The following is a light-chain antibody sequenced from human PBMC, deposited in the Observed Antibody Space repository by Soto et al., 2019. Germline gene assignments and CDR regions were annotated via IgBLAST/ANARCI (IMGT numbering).Light chain of an antibody. CDR3: ATWDNSLKAWV. J-gene: IGLJ3*02. V-gene: IGLV1-44*01. Sequence: QSVLTQPPSASETPGQRVIISCSGSNSNIGANTVNWYHHLPGAAPKLLIYNDYQRPSGVPDRISAFKSGTSASLAITGLQPEDEADFYCATWDNSLKAWVFGGGTKLTVL. CDR2: NDY. CDR1: NSNIGANT.